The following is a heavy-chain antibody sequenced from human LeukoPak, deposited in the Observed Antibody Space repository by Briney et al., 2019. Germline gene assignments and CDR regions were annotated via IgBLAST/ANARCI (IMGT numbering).Heavy chain of an antibody. V-gene: IGHV1-58*02. CDR3: AAAIYAIYRPLAFDI. CDR2: IVVGSGNT. CDR1: GFTFTSSA. Sequence: ASVKVSCKASGFTFTSSAMQWVRQARGQRLERIGWIVVGSGNTNYAQKFQERVTITRDMSTSTAYMELSSLRSEDTAVYYCAAAIYAIYRPLAFDIWGQGTMVTVSS. J-gene: IGHJ3*02. D-gene: IGHD3-9*01.